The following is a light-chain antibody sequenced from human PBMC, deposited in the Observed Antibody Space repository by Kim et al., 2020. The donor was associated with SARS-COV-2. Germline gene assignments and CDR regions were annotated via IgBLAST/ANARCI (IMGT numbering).Light chain of an antibody. V-gene: IGKV4-1*01. J-gene: IGKJ5*01. Sequence: ATINYRSSQTVLSSPDNENYLNWYQQNPGSPPKRLINCASTRQSGVPARFSGSGSEADFTLTISSTQAEDVAIYFCLQYHSSPITFGQGTRLEIK. CDR1: QTVLSSPDNENY. CDR3: LQYHSSPIT. CDR2: CAS.